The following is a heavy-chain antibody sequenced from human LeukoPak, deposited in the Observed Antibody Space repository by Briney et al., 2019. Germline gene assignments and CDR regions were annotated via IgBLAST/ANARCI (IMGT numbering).Heavy chain of an antibody. CDR3: ARVGGVVTTYYFDY. D-gene: IGHD2-21*02. V-gene: IGHV4-30-2*01. Sequence: SQTLSLTCTVSGGSISSGGYYWSWIRQPPGKGLEWIGYIYHSGSTYYNPSLKSRVTISVDRSKNQFSLKLSSVTAADTAVYYCARVGGVVTTYYFDYWGQGTLVTVSS. CDR1: GGSISSGGYY. J-gene: IGHJ4*02. CDR2: IYHSGST.